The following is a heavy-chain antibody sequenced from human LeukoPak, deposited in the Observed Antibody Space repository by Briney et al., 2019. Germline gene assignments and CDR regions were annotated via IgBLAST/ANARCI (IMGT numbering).Heavy chain of an antibody. CDR3: ARDQGSIVVVPAARFDP. Sequence: ASVKVSCKASGYTFTSYDINWVRQATGQGLEWMGWMNPNSGNTGYAQKFQGRVTMTRNTSISTAYMELSRLRSDDTAVYYCARDQGSIVVVPAARFDPWGQGTLVTVSS. V-gene: IGHV1-8*01. J-gene: IGHJ5*02. D-gene: IGHD2-2*01. CDR2: MNPNSGNT. CDR1: GYTFTSYD.